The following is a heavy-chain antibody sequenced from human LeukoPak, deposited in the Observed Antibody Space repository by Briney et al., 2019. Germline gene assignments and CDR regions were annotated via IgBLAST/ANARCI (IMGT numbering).Heavy chain of an antibody. CDR1: GFTFSSYA. V-gene: IGHV3-30-3*01. CDR2: IAYDGSNK. CDR3: ARDSPAYCSGGSCFSGGMDV. Sequence: PGRSLRLSCAVSGFTFSSYAMHWVRQAPGKGLEWVAVIAYDGSNKYYADSVKGRFTISRDNSKNTLYLQMNSLRAEDTAVYYCARDSPAYCSGGSCFSGGMDVWGQGTTVTVSS. J-gene: IGHJ6*02. D-gene: IGHD2-15*01.